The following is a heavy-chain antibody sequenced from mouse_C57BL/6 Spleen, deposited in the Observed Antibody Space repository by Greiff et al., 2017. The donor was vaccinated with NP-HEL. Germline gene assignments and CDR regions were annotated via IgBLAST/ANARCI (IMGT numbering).Heavy chain of an antibody. CDR2: IDPSDSYT. CDR1: GYTFTSYW. Sequence: VQLQQPGAELVMPGASVKLSCKASGYTFTSYWMHWVKQRPGQGLEWIGEIDPSDSYTNYNQKFKGKSTLTVDKSSSTAYMQLSSLTSEDSAVYYCARGGLQLRDVPFAYWGQGTLVTVSA. V-gene: IGHV1-69*01. J-gene: IGHJ3*01. CDR3: ARGGLQLRDVPFAY. D-gene: IGHD3-2*02.